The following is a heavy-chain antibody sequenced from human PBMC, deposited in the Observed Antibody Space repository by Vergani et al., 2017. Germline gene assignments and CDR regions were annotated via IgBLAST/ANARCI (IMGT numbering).Heavy chain of an antibody. D-gene: IGHD2-2*01. CDR1: GFTFSSYA. CDR2: ISGSGGST. Sequence: EVQLLESGGGLVQPGGSLRLSCAASGFTFSSYAMSWVRQAPGKGLEWVSAISGSGGSTYYADSVKGRFTISRDNSKNTLYLQMNSLRAEDTAVYYCAKFSGYCSSTSCRYGWGDYWGQGTLVTVSS. J-gene: IGHJ4*02. V-gene: IGHV3-23*01. CDR3: AKFSGYCSSTSCRYGWGDY.